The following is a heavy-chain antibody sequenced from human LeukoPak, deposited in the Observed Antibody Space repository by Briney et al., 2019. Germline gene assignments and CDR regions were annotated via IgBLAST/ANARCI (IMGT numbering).Heavy chain of an antibody. V-gene: IGHV3-48*02. D-gene: IGHD2-21*01. CDR1: GFTFSTYS. J-gene: IGHJ4*02. CDR3: ARGRIPVVPHFDD. Sequence: PGGSLRLSCAASGFTFSTYSMNWVRQAPGKGLEWVSYISGGSSTIYYADSVKGRFTISRDNAKNSLYLQMNSLRDEDTAVYFCARGRIPVVPHFDDWGQGTLVTVSS. CDR2: ISGGSSTI.